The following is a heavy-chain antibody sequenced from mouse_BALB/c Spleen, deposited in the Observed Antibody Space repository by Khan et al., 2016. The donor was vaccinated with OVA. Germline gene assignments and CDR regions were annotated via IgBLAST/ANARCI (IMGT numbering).Heavy chain of an antibody. D-gene: IGHD1-1*01. CDR3: ARENYCGRTCYAMDY. CDR2: IGPGSGNA. V-gene: IGHV1S41*01. Sequence: DLVKPGASVKLSCKASGYTFTSYWINWIKQRPGQGLEWIGRIGPGSGNAYYNEMFKGKATLTVDTSSSTAYIQPSSLSSEDSGVYFCARENYCGRTCYAMDYWGQGTSVTVSS. J-gene: IGHJ4*01. CDR1: GYTFTSYW.